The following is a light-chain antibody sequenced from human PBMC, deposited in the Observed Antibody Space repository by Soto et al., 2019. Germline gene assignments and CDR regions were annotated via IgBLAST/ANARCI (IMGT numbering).Light chain of an antibody. Sequence: EIVITQFPATPFVSPGEKATLSLRARQSVSSNLAWYQHKPGQAPRLLIYGASTRATGIPARFSGGGSGTEFTLTISSLQSEDFAVYYCQQYNNWPPSFTFGPGTKVDIK. J-gene: IGKJ3*01. CDR2: GAS. CDR1: QSVSSN. CDR3: QQYNNWPPSFT. V-gene: IGKV3-15*01.